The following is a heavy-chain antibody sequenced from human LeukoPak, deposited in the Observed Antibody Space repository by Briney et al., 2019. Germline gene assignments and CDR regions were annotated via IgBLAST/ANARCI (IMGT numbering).Heavy chain of an antibody. CDR1: GGSISSYY. V-gene: IGHV4-59*01. Sequence: PSETLSLTCTVSGGSISSYYWSWIRQPPGKGLEWIGYIYYSGSTNYNPSLKSRVTISVDTSKNQFSLKLSSVTAADTAVYCCARGDGYSSSWALGGAFDIWGQGTMVTVSS. CDR2: IYYSGST. D-gene: IGHD6-13*01. CDR3: ARGDGYSSSWALGGAFDI. J-gene: IGHJ3*02.